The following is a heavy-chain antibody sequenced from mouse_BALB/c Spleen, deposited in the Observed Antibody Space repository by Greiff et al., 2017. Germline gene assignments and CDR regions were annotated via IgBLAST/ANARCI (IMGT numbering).Heavy chain of an antibody. J-gene: IGHJ1*01. CDR1: GYSITSGYY. D-gene: IGHD1-1*01. CDR2: ISYDGSN. CDR3: ARGLITTVVYWYFDV. Sequence: ESGPGLVKPSQSLSLTCSVTGYSITSGYYWNWIRQFPGNKLEWMGYISYDGSNNYNPSLKNRISITRDTSKNQFFLKLNSVTTEDTATYYCARGLITTVVYWYFDVWGAGTTVTVSS. V-gene: IGHV3-6*02.